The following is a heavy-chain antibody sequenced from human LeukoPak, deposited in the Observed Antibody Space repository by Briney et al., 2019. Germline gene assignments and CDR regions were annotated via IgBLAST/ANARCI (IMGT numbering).Heavy chain of an antibody. D-gene: IGHD3-22*01. Sequence: GGSLRLSCAASGFTFSSYTMNWVRQAPGKGGEWGSSISSSSSYIYYADSVKGRFTISRDNAKNSLYLQMNSLRAEDTAVYYCARDSSSDFDYWGQGTLVTVSS. CDR1: GFTFSSYT. J-gene: IGHJ4*02. CDR3: ARDSSSDFDY. CDR2: ISSSSSYI. V-gene: IGHV3-21*01.